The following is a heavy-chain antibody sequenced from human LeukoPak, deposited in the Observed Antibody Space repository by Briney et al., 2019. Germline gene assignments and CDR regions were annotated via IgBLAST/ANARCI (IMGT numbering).Heavy chain of an antibody. CDR3: ARDVAAGSNY. V-gene: IGHV3-7*01. CDR1: GFTFSTYW. J-gene: IGHJ4*02. D-gene: IGHD6-13*01. CDR2: IKKDGTEK. Sequence: PGGSLRLSCAASGFTFSTYWMSWVRQAPGKGLEWVANIKKDGTEKYYVDSVNGRFTISRDNAKNSLYLQMNSLRAEDTAVYYCARDVAAGSNYWGQGTLVTVSS.